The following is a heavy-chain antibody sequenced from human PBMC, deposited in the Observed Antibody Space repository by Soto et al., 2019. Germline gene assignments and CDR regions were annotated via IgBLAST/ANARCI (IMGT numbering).Heavy chain of an antibody. CDR3: AKEGGQYSSGWYFDY. CDR2: ISYDGSNK. D-gene: IGHD6-19*01. V-gene: IGHV3-30*18. Sequence: GSLRLSCSASGFTFSSYCMHWFRHSPGKWLEWVAVISYDGSNKYYADSVKGRFTISRDNSKNTLYLQMNSLRAEDTAVYYCAKEGGQYSSGWYFDYWGQGTLVTV. J-gene: IGHJ4*02. CDR1: GFTFSSYC.